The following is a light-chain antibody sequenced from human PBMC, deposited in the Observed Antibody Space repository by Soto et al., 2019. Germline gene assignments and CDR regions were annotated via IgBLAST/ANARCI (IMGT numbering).Light chain of an antibody. V-gene: IGKV3-11*01. Sequence: EIVLTQSPATLSLSPGERATLSCRASQSVTSYLAWYQQKPGQAPRLLIYDASNRATSIPARFSGSVSGTDFTLTISSLEPEDFAVYYCQQRSNWPYTFGQGTKLEIK. CDR3: QQRSNWPYT. CDR2: DAS. J-gene: IGKJ2*01. CDR1: QSVTSY.